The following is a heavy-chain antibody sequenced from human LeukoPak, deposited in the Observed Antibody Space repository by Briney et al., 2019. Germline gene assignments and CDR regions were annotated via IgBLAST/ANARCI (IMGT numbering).Heavy chain of an antibody. V-gene: IGHV4-38-2*02. CDR1: GYSISSGYY. CDR2: IYNSGST. CDR3: ARSGYYDSSGYFDY. Sequence: PSETLSLTCTVSGYSISSGYYWGWIRQAPGKGLEWIGSIYNSGSTYYNPSLKSRVTISVDMSKNQFFLKLSSVTAADTAVYYCARSGYYDSSGYFDYWGQGTLVTVSS. D-gene: IGHD3-22*01. J-gene: IGHJ4*02.